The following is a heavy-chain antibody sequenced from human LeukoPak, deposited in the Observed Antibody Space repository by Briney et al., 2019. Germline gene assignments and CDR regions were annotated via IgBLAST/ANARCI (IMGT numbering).Heavy chain of an antibody. CDR2: ISYDGRKT. D-gene: IGHD5-12*01. Sequence: GRSLRLSCAVSGFTFSSYAMHWVRQAPGKGLEWVAVISYDGRKTFYADSVKGRFTISRDNSKNTLYLQMNSLRAEDTAVYYCAKAYGGYDFDYWGQGTLVTVPS. CDR1: GFTFSSYA. CDR3: AKAYGGYDFDY. J-gene: IGHJ4*02. V-gene: IGHV3-30*04.